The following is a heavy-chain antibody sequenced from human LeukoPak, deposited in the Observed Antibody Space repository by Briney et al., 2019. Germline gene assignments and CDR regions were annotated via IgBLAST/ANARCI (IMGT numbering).Heavy chain of an antibody. CDR1: GGSISSSY. Sequence: TSETLSLTCTVSGGSISSSYWSWIRQSPGKGLEWIGHISYSGSTNYHPSLQSRVTISLDTSKNQFSLKLTSVTAADTAVYYCARQRTGATFDYWGQGTLVTVSS. V-gene: IGHV4-59*08. J-gene: IGHJ4*02. CDR3: ARQRTGATFDY. CDR2: ISYSGST. D-gene: IGHD1-26*01.